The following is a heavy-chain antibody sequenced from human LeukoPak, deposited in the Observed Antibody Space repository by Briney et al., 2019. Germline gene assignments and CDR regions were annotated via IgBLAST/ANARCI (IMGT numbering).Heavy chain of an antibody. D-gene: IGHD3-3*01. CDR1: GFTFSSYA. Sequence: GGSLRLSCAASGFTFSSYAMHWVRQAPGKGLEWVAVISYDGSNKYYADSVKGRFTISRDNSKNTLYLQMNILRAEDMDVYYCAKDVLRFLEAGMDVWGQGTTVTVSS. CDR2: ISYDGSNK. J-gene: IGHJ6*02. V-gene: IGHV3-30-3*01. CDR3: AKDVLRFLEAGMDV.